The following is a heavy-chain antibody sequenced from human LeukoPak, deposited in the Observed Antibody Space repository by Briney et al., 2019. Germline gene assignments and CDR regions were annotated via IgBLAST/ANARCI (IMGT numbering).Heavy chain of an antibody. CDR2: IDTNTGIP. Sequence: ASVKVSCKASGGTFSSYAISWVRQAPGQGLEWLGWIDTNTGIPMYAQGFTGRFVFSLDTSVSTAYLQISSLKAEDTAVYYCARQEYSSTYYGASDYWGQGTLVTVSS. D-gene: IGHD6-13*01. V-gene: IGHV7-4-1*02. CDR1: GGTFSSYA. J-gene: IGHJ4*02. CDR3: ARQEYSSTYYGASDY.